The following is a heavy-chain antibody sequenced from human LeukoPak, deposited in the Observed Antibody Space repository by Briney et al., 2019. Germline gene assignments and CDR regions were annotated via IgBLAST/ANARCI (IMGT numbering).Heavy chain of an antibody. Sequence: PGRSLRLSCAASGFTFSSYGMHWVRQAPGKGLEWVAVISNDESKKYYADSVKGRFTISRDNSKNTLSLQVSSLRAEDTAVYYCAKDRYSYAFEYFESWGQGTLVTVSS. CDR2: ISNDESKK. D-gene: IGHD3-16*01. CDR1: GFTFSSYG. V-gene: IGHV3-30*18. CDR3: AKDRYSYAFEYFES. J-gene: IGHJ4*02.